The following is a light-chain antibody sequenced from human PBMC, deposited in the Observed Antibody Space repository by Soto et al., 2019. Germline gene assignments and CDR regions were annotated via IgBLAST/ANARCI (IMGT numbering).Light chain of an antibody. CDR3: SSYTGSIWV. CDR1: SSDFGSDDY. J-gene: IGLJ3*02. Sequence: QSALTQPASVSGSPGQTITISCTGISSDFGSDDYVSWYQQHPGKAPKLMIYDVSNRPLGVSNRFSGSKSGNTASLIISGLQAEDEADYLCSSYTGSIWVFGGGTKVTVL. V-gene: IGLV2-14*01. CDR2: DVS.